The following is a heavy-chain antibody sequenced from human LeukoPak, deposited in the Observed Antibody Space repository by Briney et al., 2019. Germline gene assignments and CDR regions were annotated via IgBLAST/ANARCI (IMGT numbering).Heavy chain of an antibody. CDR1: GVTVSSKY. J-gene: IGHJ6*03. V-gene: IGHV3-53*01. CDR3: ARSLWSGFYYYYYIDV. Sequence: GGSLRLSCSASGVTVSSKYMSWVRQAPGKGLEWVSVIYSGGSTYYADSVKGRFTISRDNSKNTLYLQMNSMRAEDTAVYYCARSLWSGFYYYYYIDVWGKGTTVTVSS. D-gene: IGHD3-3*01. CDR2: IYSGGST.